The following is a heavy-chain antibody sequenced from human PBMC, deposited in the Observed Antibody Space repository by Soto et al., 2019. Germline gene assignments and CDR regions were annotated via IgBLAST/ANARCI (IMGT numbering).Heavy chain of an antibody. V-gene: IGHV3-15*01. D-gene: IGHD3-16*02. J-gene: IGHJ4*02. CDR1: GFTFSNAW. CDR2: IKSKTDGGTT. Sequence: EVQLVESGGGLVKPGGSLRLSCAASGFTFSNAWMSWVRQAPGKGLEWVGRIKSKTDGGTTDYAAPVKGRFTISRDDSIYTLYLQMNSLKPEDTAVYYCTTDNEGLWGSYRYTFPFDYWGQGTLVTVSS. CDR3: TTDNEGLWGSYRYTFPFDY.